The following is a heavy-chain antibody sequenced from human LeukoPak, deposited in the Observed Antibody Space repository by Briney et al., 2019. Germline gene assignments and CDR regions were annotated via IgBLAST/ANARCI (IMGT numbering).Heavy chain of an antibody. Sequence: SETLSLTCTVSGYSISSGYYWGWIRQPPGKGLEWIGSIYHSGSTYYNPSLKSRVTISVDTSKNQFSLKLSSVTAADTAVYYCARDLGCIAPRVNWFDPWGQGTLVTVSS. J-gene: IGHJ5*02. CDR1: GYSISSGYY. CDR2: IYHSGST. CDR3: ARDLGCIAPRVNWFDP. V-gene: IGHV4-38-2*02. D-gene: IGHD6-6*01.